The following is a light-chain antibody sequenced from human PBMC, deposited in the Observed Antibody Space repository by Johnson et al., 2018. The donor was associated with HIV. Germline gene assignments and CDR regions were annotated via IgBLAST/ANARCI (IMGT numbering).Light chain of an antibody. CDR2: END. V-gene: IGLV1-51*02. J-gene: IGLJ1*01. CDR3: ATWDKSLTFVGV. CDR1: SSNIGSNY. Sequence: SVLTQLTSVFGAIGQKVTISCSGSSSNIGSNYVSWYQQFPGTAPKLLIYENDKRPSGIPDRFSGSKSGTSAALGITGLQTGDEADYYYATWDKSLTFVGVFGTGTKVTVL.